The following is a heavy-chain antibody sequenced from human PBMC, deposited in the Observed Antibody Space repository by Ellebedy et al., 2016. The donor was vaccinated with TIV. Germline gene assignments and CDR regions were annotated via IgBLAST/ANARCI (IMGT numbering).Heavy chain of an antibody. CDR3: AARYCGGGICFSFFSS. J-gene: IGHJ5*02. Sequence: AASVKVSCKASGYTFTNYAIHWVRQAPGQRLEWMGWINTDNANTKYSQKFQGRVTFTRDTSASTAYMELSSLRSEDTDVYYCAARYCGGGICFSFFSSWGQGTLVTVSS. D-gene: IGHD2-15*01. CDR1: GYTFTNYA. V-gene: IGHV1-3*04. CDR2: INTDNANT.